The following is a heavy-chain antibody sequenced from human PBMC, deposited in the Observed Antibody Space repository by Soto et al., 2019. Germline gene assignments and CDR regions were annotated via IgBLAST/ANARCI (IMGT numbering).Heavy chain of an antibody. V-gene: IGHV3-30-3*01. CDR3: ARRTTTSAFSAMDV. Sequence: QVQLVESGGGVVQPGRSLRLSCAASGFTFSYHALNWVRQAPGKGLEWVAVISYDGDNKYIAESVKGRFTISRDNSKNTVSLQMNSLRAEDTAMYFCARRTTTSAFSAMDVWGQGTTVTVSS. CDR1: GFTFSYHA. CDR2: ISYDGDNK. D-gene: IGHD1-1*01. J-gene: IGHJ6*02.